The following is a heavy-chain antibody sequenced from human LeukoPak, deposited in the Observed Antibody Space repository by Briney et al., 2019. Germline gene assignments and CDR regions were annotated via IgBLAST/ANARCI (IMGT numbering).Heavy chain of an antibody. J-gene: IGHJ5*02. Sequence: GGSLRLSCAASGFTFSTYAMLWVRQAPGKGLEYVSSICGDGGYTYYAGSVKGRFTISRDNSKKTLFLQMGSLRAEDIAVYYCGAQGTTTGGFDPWGQGTLVTVSS. CDR1: GFTFSTYA. V-gene: IGHV3-64*02. D-gene: IGHD1/OR15-1a*01. CDR3: GAQGTTTGGFDP. CDR2: ICGDGGYT.